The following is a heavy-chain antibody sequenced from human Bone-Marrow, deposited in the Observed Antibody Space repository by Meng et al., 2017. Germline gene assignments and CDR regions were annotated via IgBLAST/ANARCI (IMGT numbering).Heavy chain of an antibody. J-gene: IGHJ5*02. Sequence: LFLHCVVYGGSFSGYYLSWIRAPPWKGLELIGEINHIGSTNYNPSLKSRVTISVDSSKNQFSLKLSSVTAADTAVYYCARERNTYRFSVGRGKWFDPWGQGTLVTVSS. V-gene: IGHV4-34*01. CDR2: INHIGST. D-gene: IGHD3-3*01. CDR1: GGSFSGYY. CDR3: ARERNTYRFSVGRGKWFDP.